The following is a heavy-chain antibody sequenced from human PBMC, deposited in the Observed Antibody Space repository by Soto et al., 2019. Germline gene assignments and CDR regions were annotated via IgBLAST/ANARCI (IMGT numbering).Heavy chain of an antibody. CDR2: ISNDGSNK. CDR3: ARALRHQSCFDY. CDR1: GFTFSSYG. Sequence: GGSLRLSCAASGFTFSSYGMHWVRQAPGKGLEWVAFISNDGSNKYYADSVKGRFTISRDNSKNTLYLQMNSLRAEDTAVYYCARALRHQSCFDYWGQGTLVTVSS. D-gene: IGHD1-26*01. V-gene: IGHV3-30*03. J-gene: IGHJ4*02.